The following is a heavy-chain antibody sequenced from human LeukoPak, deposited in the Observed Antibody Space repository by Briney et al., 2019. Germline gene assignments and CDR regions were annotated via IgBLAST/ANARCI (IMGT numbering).Heavy chain of an antibody. CDR2: IIPIFGTA. CDR1: GYTFASYY. D-gene: IGHD4-17*01. CDR3: AREGETVTTHWFDP. V-gene: IGHV1-69*13. Sequence: ASVKVSCKASGYTFASYYMHWVRQAPGQGLEWMGGIIPIFGTANYAQKFQGRVTITADESTSTAYMELSSLRSEDTAVYYCAREGETVTTHWFDPWGQRTLVTVSS. J-gene: IGHJ5*02.